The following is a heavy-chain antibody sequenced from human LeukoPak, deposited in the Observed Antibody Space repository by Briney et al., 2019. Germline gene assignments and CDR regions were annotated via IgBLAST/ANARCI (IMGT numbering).Heavy chain of an antibody. V-gene: IGHV4-39*01. J-gene: IGHJ6*03. Sequence: SETLSLTCTVSGGSISISNYYWGWIRQPPGKGLEWIGSIYYSGSTYYNPSLRSRVTISVDTSKNQFSLKLSSVTAADTAVYYCARQIIYYYYMDVWGKGTTVTVSS. D-gene: IGHD3-10*01. CDR3: ARQIIYYYYMDV. CDR2: IYYSGST. CDR1: GGSISISNYY.